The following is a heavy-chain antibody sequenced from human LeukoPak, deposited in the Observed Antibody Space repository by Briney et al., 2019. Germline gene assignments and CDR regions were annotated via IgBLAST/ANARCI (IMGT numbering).Heavy chain of an antibody. CDR2: VYYSGNT. D-gene: IGHD4-23*01. V-gene: IGHV4-39*01. J-gene: IGHJ4*02. CDR1: DGSISSSTYY. CDR3: ARHLRWLPVDY. Sequence: SQTTSLNYIVSDGSISSSTYYWGRIRQPPGKGLNRIGTVYYSGNTYYNPSLKSRVTISVDTSKNQFSLKLSSVTAADTAVYYCARHLRWLPVDYWGQGTLVTVSS.